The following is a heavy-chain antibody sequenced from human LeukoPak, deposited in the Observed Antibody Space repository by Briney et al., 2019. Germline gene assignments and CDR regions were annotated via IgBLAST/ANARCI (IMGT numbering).Heavy chain of an antibody. D-gene: IGHD5-12*01. Sequence: SETLSLTCTVSGGSISSYYWAWIRQPPGKGLEWIGCFHYIGTTYGGDSFYHPSLGNRVSISVDTSKNQFALRLSSVTAADTALYFCARETNTGTYRGYDFWGRGTLVTVSS. J-gene: IGHJ4*02. CDR2: FHYIGTT. CDR1: GGSISSYY. CDR3: ARETNTGTYRGYDF. V-gene: IGHV4-39*06.